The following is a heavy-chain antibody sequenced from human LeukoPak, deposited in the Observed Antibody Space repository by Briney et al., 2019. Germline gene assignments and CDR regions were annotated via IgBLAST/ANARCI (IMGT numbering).Heavy chain of an antibody. CDR3: AKRGVVFSTVAGYYFDY. D-gene: IGHD4-23*01. V-gene: IGHV3-23*01. CDR1: GFTFSSYA. Sequence: GGSLRLSCAASGFTFSSYAMSWVRQTPGKGLEWVSAISGSGGSTYYADSVKGRFTISRDNSKNTLYLQMNSLRAEDTAVYYCAKRGVVFSTVAGYYFDYWGQGTLVTVSS. J-gene: IGHJ4*02. CDR2: ISGSGGST.